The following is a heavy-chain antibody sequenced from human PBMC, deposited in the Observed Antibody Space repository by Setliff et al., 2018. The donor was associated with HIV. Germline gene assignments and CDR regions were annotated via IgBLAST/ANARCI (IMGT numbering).Heavy chain of an antibody. CDR3: ARGNYYNMWADPFDY. J-gene: IGHJ4*02. V-gene: IGHV4-39*07. D-gene: IGHD3-10*01. Sequence: PSETLSLTCSVSYSSLTSNNFYWGWIRQPPGRGLEWIGNISYTGTTYYNSSLKSRVRISVDTSTNQFSLNVTSVTAADTAVYYCARGNYYNMWADPFDYWGQGTLVTVSS. CDR2: ISYTGTT. CDR1: YSSLTSNNFY.